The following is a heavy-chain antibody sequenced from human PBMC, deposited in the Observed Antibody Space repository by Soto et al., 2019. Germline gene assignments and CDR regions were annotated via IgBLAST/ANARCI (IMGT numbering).Heavy chain of an antibody. Sequence: PGGSLRLSCAASGFTFSSYAMSWVRQAPGKGLEWVSAISGSGGSTYYADSVKGRFTISRDNSKNTLYLQMNSLRAEDTAVYHCATCSFCPRSGYYYDTPIDFDYWGQGTLVTVSS. CDR2: ISGSGGST. CDR1: GFTFSSYA. D-gene: IGHD3-22*01. CDR3: ATCSFCPRSGYYYDTPIDFDY. V-gene: IGHV3-23*01. J-gene: IGHJ4*02.